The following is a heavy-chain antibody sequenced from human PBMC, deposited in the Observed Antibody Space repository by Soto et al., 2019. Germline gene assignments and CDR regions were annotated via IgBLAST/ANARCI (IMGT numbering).Heavy chain of an antibody. J-gene: IGHJ6*03. Sequence: GGSLRLSCAASGFTFSSYWMSWVRQAPGKGLEWVANIKQDGSEKYYVDSVKGRFTISRDNAKNSLYLQMNSLRAEDTAVYYCARVTENYDFWSGYYLNYYYYYMDVWGKGTTVTVSS. CDR2: IKQDGSEK. CDR3: ARVTENYDFWSGYYLNYYYYYMDV. CDR1: GFTFSSYW. D-gene: IGHD3-3*01. V-gene: IGHV3-7*01.